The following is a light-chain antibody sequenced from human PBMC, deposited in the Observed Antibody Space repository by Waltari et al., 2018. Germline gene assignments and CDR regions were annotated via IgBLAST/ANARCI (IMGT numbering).Light chain of an antibody. V-gene: IGKV1-39*01. Sequence: QMTQSPSSLSASVGDRVTITCRASQTIDYLRWYQHKPGEAPKLLIYETSTLQSGVPTRFSGSKFGTTFILTSSSLQPEDFATYFCQPNYDTPRTFGQGTKVDIK. CDR3: QPNYDTPRT. J-gene: IGKJ2*02. CDR2: ETS. CDR1: QTIDY.